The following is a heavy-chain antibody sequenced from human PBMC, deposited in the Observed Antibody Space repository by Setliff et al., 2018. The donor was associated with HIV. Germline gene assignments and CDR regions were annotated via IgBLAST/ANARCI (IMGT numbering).Heavy chain of an antibody. J-gene: IGHJ4*02. CDR2: VDPEDGET. D-gene: IGHD3-22*01. CDR3: TTPLDSSGYFGSDYFDY. CDR1: GYTFTDYY. Sequence: GASVKVSCKASGYTFTDYYIHWVQQAPGKGLEWMGRVDPEDGETTYAEKFQGRITITADTSTDAAYLELSGLRSEDSAFYYCTTPLDSSGYFGSDYFDYWGQGALVTVSS. V-gene: IGHV1-69-2*01.